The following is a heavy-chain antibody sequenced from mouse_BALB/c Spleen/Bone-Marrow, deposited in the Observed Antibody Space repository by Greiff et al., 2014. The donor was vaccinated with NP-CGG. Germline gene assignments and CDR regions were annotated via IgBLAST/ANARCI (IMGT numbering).Heavy chain of an antibody. CDR3: ARITTATGAMDY. Sequence: VQLVESGPGLVAPSQSLSITCTVSGFSLTNYGVHWVRQPPGKGLEWLGVIWADGSSNYNSALMSRLSISKDNSKSNVFFKMSSLQTEDTAMYYCARITTATGAMDYWGQGTSVTVSS. CDR1: GFSLTNYG. J-gene: IGHJ4*01. V-gene: IGHV2-9*02. D-gene: IGHD1-2*01. CDR2: IWADGSS.